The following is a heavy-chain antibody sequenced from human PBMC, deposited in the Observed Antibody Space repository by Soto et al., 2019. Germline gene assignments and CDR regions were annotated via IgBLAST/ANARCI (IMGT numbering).Heavy chain of an antibody. CDR1: GFTFSNAW. CDR3: YTVPGTKDVWNY. D-gene: IGHD1-1*01. J-gene: IGHJ4*02. V-gene: IGHV3-15*07. CDR2: IKSKADGGTT. Sequence: EVQLVESGGGLIKPGGSLRLSCAASGFTFSNAWMNWVRQAPGKGLECVGRIKSKADGGTTAYAAPVEGRFTISVDDSKNTLYLQMNSLKTEDTAVYYCYTVPGTKDVWNYWGQGTLVTVSS.